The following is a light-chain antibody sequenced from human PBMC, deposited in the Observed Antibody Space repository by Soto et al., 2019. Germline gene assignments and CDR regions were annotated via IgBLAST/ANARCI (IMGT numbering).Light chain of an antibody. Sequence: EIVMTQSPATLSVSPGERATLSCRASQSVSSNLAWYQQKPGPAPRLLIYGASTRATGIPARFSGSGSGTEFTLTLSSMQSEDFAVYFCQQYNNWPRTFGQGTKVDIK. CDR1: QSVSSN. CDR3: QQYNNWPRT. V-gene: IGKV3-15*01. J-gene: IGKJ1*01. CDR2: GAS.